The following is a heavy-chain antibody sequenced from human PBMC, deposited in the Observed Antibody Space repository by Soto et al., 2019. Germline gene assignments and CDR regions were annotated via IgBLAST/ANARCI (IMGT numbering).Heavy chain of an antibody. CDR2: IIPIFGTA. CDR1: GGTFSSYA. Sequence: GASVKVSCKASGGTFSSYAISWVRQAPGRGLEWMGGIIPIFGTANYAQKFQGRVTITADESTSTAYMELSSLRSEDTAVYYCARDLSSGRGMDVWGQGTTVTVSS. V-gene: IGHV1-69*13. D-gene: IGHD3-10*01. CDR3: ARDLSSGRGMDV. J-gene: IGHJ6*02.